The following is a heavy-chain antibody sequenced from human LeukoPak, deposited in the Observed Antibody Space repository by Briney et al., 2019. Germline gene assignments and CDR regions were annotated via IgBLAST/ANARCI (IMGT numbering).Heavy chain of an antibody. CDR1: GFTFSSYS. D-gene: IGHD3-22*01. CDR2: ISSSSSYI. V-gene: IGHV3-21*01. Sequence: GGSLRLSCAASGFTFSSYSMNWVRQAPGKGLEWVSSISSSSSYIYYADSVKGRFTISRDNAKNSLYLQMNSLRAEDTAVYYCARDREGTVITGYYYGMDVWGQGTTVTVSS. J-gene: IGHJ6*02. CDR3: ARDREGTVITGYYYGMDV.